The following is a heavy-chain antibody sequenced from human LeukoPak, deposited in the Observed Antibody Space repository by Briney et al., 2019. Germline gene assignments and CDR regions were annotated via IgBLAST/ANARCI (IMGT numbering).Heavy chain of an antibody. CDR2: INHSGST. D-gene: IGHD3-22*01. Sequence: YPSETLSLPCAVYVGSFRGYYWSWLRQPPGKGLEWIGDINHSGSTKYSPPLKSRVTISVDPSKNQFSLTLNPLTTPDPAVLYLARGRYYYDSSGYWAFDIWGQGTMVTVSS. J-gene: IGHJ3*02. CDR3: ARGRYYYDSSGYWAFDI. CDR1: VGSFRGYY. V-gene: IGHV4-34*01.